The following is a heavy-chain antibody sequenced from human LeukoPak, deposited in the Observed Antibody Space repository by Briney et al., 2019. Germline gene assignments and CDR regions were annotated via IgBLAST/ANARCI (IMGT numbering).Heavy chain of an antibody. CDR3: ARGLVPNDILTGYYNAGYYFDY. J-gene: IGHJ4*02. V-gene: IGHV4-39*07. D-gene: IGHD3-9*01. CDR1: GGSISSNSYY. Sequence: SETLSLTCAVSGGSISSNSYYWGWIRQPPGKGLEWIGEINHSGSTNYNPSLKSRVTISVDTSKNQFSLKLSSVTAADTAVYYCARGLVPNDILTGYYNAGYYFDYWGQGTLVTVSS. CDR2: INHSGST.